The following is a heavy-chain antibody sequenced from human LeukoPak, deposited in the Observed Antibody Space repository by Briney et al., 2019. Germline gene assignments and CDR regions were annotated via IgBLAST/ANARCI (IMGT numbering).Heavy chain of an antibody. D-gene: IGHD3-10*01. V-gene: IGHV3-7*01. CDR1: GFTFRTSW. CDR3: ARQARVTHFYGGFGSHFDF. J-gene: IGHJ4*02. Sequence: GGSLRLSCEASGFTFRTSWMSWVRQAPGKGLEWVADINEDGIETYYVHSRRGRFTISRDNANNSLFLQMDSLRAEDTAVYYCARQARVTHFYGGFGSHFDFWGQGILVTVSS. CDR2: INEDGIET.